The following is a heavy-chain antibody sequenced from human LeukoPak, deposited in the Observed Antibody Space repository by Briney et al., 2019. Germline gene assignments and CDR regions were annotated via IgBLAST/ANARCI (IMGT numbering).Heavy chain of an antibody. D-gene: IGHD1-26*01. J-gene: IGHJ6*02. Sequence: PGGSLRLSCAASGFTFSSYAMSWVRQVPGKGLEGVSVISGSGGSTYYADSVKGRFTISRDNSKKTLYLQMNSLRAEDTAVYYCAKKGLGFYPSGMDVWGQGTTVNVSS. V-gene: IGHV3-23*01. CDR1: GFTFSSYA. CDR2: ISGSGGST. CDR3: AKKGLGFYPSGMDV.